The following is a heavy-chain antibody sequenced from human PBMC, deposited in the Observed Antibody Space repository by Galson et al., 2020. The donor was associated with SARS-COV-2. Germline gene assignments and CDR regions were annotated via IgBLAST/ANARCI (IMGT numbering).Heavy chain of an antibody. CDR2: MNSDTGKT. J-gene: IGHJ6*02. Sequence: ASVKVSCKASGYTFTNHDINWVRQASGQGLEWMGWMNSDTGKTGYAQKFQGRVTMTRDTSTRISYMELSSLTSEDTAVYYCVRGGGSYYCVRDTYYSHGMDVWGQGTTGTVSS. V-gene: IGHV1-8*01. CDR3: VRGGGSYYCVRDTYYSHGMDV. D-gene: IGHD3-22*01. CDR1: GYTFTNHD.